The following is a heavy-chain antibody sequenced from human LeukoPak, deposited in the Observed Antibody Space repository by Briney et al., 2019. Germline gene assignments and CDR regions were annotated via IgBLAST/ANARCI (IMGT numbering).Heavy chain of an antibody. D-gene: IGHD3-3*01. V-gene: IGHV4-34*01. J-gene: IGHJ5*02. CDR1: GGSFSGYY. CDR3: ARERKYYDFWSGSSFSPNWFDP. Sequence: TSETLSLTCAVYGGSFSGYYWSWIRQPPGKGLEWIGEIDHSGSTNYNPSLKSRVTISVDTSKNQFSLKLSSVTAADTAVYYCARERKYYDFWSGSSFSPNWFDPWGQGTLVTVSS. CDR2: IDHSGST.